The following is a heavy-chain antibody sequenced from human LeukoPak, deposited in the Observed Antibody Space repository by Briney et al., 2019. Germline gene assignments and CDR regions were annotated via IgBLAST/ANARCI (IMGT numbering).Heavy chain of an antibody. CDR3: ARGTRPYYYMDV. V-gene: IGHV1-8*01. D-gene: IGHD4-23*01. CDR2: MNPNSGNT. J-gene: IGHJ6*03. CDR1: GYTFTSYD. Sequence: ASVKVSCKASGYTFTSYDINWVRQATGQGLEWMGWMNPNSGNTGYAQKFQGRVTMTRNTSISTAYMELSSLRSEDTAVYYCARGTRPYYYMDVGGKGTTVTVSS.